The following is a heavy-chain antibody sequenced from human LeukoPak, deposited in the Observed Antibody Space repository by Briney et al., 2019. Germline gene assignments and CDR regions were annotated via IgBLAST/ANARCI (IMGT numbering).Heavy chain of an antibody. Sequence: SGTLSLTCAVSGGSISSSNWWSWVRQPPGKGLEWIGKIYHSGSTNYNPSLKSRVTISVDKSKNQFSLKLSSVTAADTAVYYCARDHSSGYKTFDYWGQGTLVTVSS. CDR1: GGSISSSNW. CDR2: IYHSGST. V-gene: IGHV4-4*02. J-gene: IGHJ4*02. D-gene: IGHD3-22*01. CDR3: ARDHSSGYKTFDY.